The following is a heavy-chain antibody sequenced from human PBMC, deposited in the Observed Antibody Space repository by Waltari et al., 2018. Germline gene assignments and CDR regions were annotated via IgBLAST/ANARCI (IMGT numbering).Heavy chain of an antibody. CDR3: ARDYSGSYLDY. CDR1: GGSISSGSYY. CDR2: IYTSGST. Sequence: QVQLQESGPGLVKPSQTLSLTCTVSGGSISSGSYYWSWVRQPAGKGVEWIGRIYTSGSTNSTPSLKSRVTISVDTSKNQFSLKLSSVTAVDTAVYYCARDYSGSYLDYWGQGTLVTVSS. J-gene: IGHJ4*02. D-gene: IGHD1-26*01. V-gene: IGHV4-61*02.